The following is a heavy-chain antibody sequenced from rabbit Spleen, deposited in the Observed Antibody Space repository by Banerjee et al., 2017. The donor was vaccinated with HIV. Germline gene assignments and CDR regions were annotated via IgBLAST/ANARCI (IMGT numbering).Heavy chain of an antibody. D-gene: IGHD4-1*01. V-gene: IGHV1S45*01. CDR2: AYAGSSDST. J-gene: IGHJ4*01. CDR3: VREVAGKFNL. Sequence: QEHLEESGGRLVQPGGSLTLTCTASGFSFNEFSFNSGYDMCWVRQAPGKGLEWVACAYAGSSDSTYSASWAKGRFTISKTSSTTVTLQMTSLTAADTATYFCVREVAGKFNLWGPGTLVTVS. CDR1: GFSFNEFSFNSGYD.